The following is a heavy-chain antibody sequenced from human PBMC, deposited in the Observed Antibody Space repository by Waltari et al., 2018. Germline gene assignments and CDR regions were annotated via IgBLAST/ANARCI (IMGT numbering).Heavy chain of an antibody. D-gene: IGHD2-15*01. CDR3: ARGHGYCSGGSCAPTNFDY. V-gene: IGHV4-34*01. J-gene: IGHJ4*02. Sequence: QVQLQQWGAGLLKPSETLSLTCAVYGGSFSGYYWSWIRQPPGKGLEWIGEINHIGSTNYNPSLKSRVTISVDTSKNQFSLKLSSVTAADTAVYYCARGHGYCSGGSCAPTNFDYWGQGTLVTVSS. CDR1: GGSFSGYY. CDR2: INHIGST.